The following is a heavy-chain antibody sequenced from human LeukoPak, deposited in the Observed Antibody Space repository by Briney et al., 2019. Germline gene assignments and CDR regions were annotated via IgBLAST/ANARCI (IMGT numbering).Heavy chain of an antibody. V-gene: IGHV3-7*01. CDR3: ARDLGQYYDTSDNWFDP. Sequence: GGSLRLSCVASGFTFVSHWMTWVRQAPGKGLEWVANINQDGSEKYYVDSVKGRFTISRDNGKNSLYLKMNSLRAEDTAVYYCARDLGQYYDTSDNWFDPWGQGTLVTVSS. D-gene: IGHD3-22*01. CDR1: GFTFVSHW. J-gene: IGHJ5*02. CDR2: INQDGSEK.